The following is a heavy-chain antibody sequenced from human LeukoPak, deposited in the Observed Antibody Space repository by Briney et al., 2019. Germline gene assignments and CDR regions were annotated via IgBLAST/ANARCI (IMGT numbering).Heavy chain of an antibody. J-gene: IGHJ4*02. V-gene: IGHV3-48*03. D-gene: IGHD4-17*01. CDR1: GFTFSGYE. CDR3: ARAAAYGDYVEN. CDR2: ISSSGSTI. Sequence: QPGGSLRLSCAASGFTFSGYEMNWVRQAPGKGLEWVSYISSSGSTIYYADSVKGRFTISRDNAKNSLYLQMNSLRAEDTAVYYCARAAAYGDYVENWGQGTLVTVSS.